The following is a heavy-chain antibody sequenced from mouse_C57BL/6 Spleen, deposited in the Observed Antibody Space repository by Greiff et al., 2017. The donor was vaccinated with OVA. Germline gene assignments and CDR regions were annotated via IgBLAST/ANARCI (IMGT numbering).Heavy chain of an antibody. CDR2: SRNKANDYTT. V-gene: IGHV7-1*01. Sequence: EVQVVESGGGLVQSGRSLRLSCATSGFTFSDFYMEWVRQAPGKGLEWIAASRNKANDYTTEYSASVKGRFIVSRDTSQSILYLQMNALRAEDTAIYYCARDAYGKYYAMDDWGQGTSGTVSS. CDR1: GFTFSDFY. D-gene: IGHD1-1*01. J-gene: IGHJ4*01. CDR3: ARDAYGKYYAMDD.